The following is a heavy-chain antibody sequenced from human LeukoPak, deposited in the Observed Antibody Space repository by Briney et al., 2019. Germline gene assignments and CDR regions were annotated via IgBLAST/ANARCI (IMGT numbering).Heavy chain of an antibody. Sequence: PSPTLSLTCTVSGASISRYYGSWFRQPPGKGLEWIGYIYYIGSTNYNPSLKIRVTISVDTSKNQFSLKLSSVTAADTAVYYCARAPGGYGSGSRGAFDTWGQGTMVTVSS. J-gene: IGHJ3*02. CDR2: IYYIGST. V-gene: IGHV4-59*01. D-gene: IGHD3-10*01. CDR1: GASISRYY. CDR3: ARAPGGYGSGSRGAFDT.